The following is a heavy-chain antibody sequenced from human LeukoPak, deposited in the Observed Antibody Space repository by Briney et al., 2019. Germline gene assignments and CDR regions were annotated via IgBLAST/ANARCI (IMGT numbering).Heavy chain of an antibody. J-gene: IGHJ6*02. V-gene: IGHV3-30*18. CDR1: GFTFSSYG. Sequence: PGGSLRLSCAASGFTFSSYGMLWVRQAPGKGLEWVAVISYDGSNKYYADSVKGRFTISRDNSKNTLYLQMNSLRAEDTAVYYCAKGHGRPIYYYYGMDVWGQGTTVTVSS. CDR3: AKGHGRPIYYYYGMDV. CDR2: ISYDGSNK.